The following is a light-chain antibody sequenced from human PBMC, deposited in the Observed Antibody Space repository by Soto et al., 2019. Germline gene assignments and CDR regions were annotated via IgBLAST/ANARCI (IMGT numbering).Light chain of an antibody. CDR1: SSDVGGYNY. Sequence: QSVLTQPASVSGSPGQSITISCTGTSSDVGGYNYVSWYQQHPGKAPKLMIYDVSNRPSGVSNRFSGSKSGNTASLTISGLQGEDEADYYCSSYTSSSNVVFGGGTKLTVL. CDR2: DVS. V-gene: IGLV2-14*01. J-gene: IGLJ2*01. CDR3: SSYTSSSNVV.